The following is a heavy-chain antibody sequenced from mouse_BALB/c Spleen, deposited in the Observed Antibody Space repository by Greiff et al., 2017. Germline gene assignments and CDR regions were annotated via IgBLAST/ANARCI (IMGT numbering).Heavy chain of an antibody. Sequence: EVQLVESGGGLVQPGGSLRLSCATSGFTFTDYYMSWVRQPPGKALEWLGFIRNKANGYTTEYSASVKGRFTISRDNSQSILYLQMNTLRAEDSATYYCARDRGGYYRYDNAMDYWGQGTSVTVSS. CDR2: IRNKANGYTT. J-gene: IGHJ4*01. CDR1: GFTFTDYY. D-gene: IGHD2-14*01. CDR3: ARDRGGYYRYDNAMDY. V-gene: IGHV7-3*02.